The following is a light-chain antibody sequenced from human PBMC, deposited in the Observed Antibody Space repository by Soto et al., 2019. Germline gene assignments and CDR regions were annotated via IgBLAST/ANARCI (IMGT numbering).Light chain of an antibody. CDR2: TAS. Sequence: DFQLTQSPSFLPASVGDRVTITCRASQGLSRSLAWYQQKPGKAPELLIYTASTLQSGVPSRFSGSGTWTECTLTISSLQPEDFATYYCQQHNSYPPWTFGQGTKVEIK. CDR3: QQHNSYPPWT. J-gene: IGKJ1*01. CDR1: QGLSRS. V-gene: IGKV1-9*01.